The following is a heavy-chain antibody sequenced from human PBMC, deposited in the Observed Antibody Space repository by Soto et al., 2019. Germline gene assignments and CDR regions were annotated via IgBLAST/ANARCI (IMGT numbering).Heavy chain of an antibody. J-gene: IGHJ4*02. CDR1: GYSFTTYW. Sequence: SGYSFTTYWISWVRQMPGKGLEWMGGIDPFDSKTYYSPSFQGHVTISVDKSINTAYLQWNSLKASDTAFYYCARLSDYWGQGTQVTVSS. CDR2: IDPFDSKT. CDR3: ARLSDY. V-gene: IGHV5-10-1*01.